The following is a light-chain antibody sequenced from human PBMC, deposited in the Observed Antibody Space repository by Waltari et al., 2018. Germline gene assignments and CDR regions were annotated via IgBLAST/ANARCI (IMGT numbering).Light chain of an antibody. CDR1: SSDVGTYDL. V-gene: IGLV2-23*02. CDR2: EVN. J-gene: IGLJ2*01. Sequence: QSALAQPASVSGSPGQSITISCSGSSSDVGTYDLVSWYQQHPDKAPKVIIYEVNKRPYWISNRFPGSKSDNTASLTISGLQTEDEAHYYCCSYAGSFRHVLFGGGTKLPVL. CDR3: CSYAGSFRHVL.